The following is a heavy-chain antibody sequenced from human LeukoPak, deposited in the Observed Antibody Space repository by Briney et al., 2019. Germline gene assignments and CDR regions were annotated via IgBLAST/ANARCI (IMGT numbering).Heavy chain of an antibody. V-gene: IGHV4-61*01. CDR3: ARLHDYGGKNFDL. J-gene: IGHJ2*01. D-gene: IGHD4-23*01. CDR2: MYYSGST. Sequence: SETLSLTCTVSGGSISSSSYYWTWIRPPPGKGLEWIGYMYYSGSTNYNPSFKSRVIISVDTSKNQFSLKVSSVTAADTAVYYCARLHDYGGKNFDLWGRGTLVTVSS. CDR1: GGSISSSSYY.